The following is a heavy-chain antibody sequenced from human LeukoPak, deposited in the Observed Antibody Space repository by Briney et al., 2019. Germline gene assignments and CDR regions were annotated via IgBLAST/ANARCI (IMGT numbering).Heavy chain of an antibody. CDR3: AISHYGSGSYYFDY. CDR2: ISGSGGST. CDR1: GFTFSSYA. V-gene: IGHV3-23*01. D-gene: IGHD3-10*01. Sequence: GGSLRLSCAASGFTFSSYAMSWVRQAPGKGLEWVSAISGSGGSTYYADSVKGRFTISRDNSKNTLYLQMNSLRAEDTAVYYCAISHYGSGSYYFDYWGQGTLVTVSS. J-gene: IGHJ4*02.